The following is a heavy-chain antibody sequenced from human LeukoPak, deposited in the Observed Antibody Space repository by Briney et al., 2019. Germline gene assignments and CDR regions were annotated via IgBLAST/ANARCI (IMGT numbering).Heavy chain of an antibody. D-gene: IGHD3-22*01. V-gene: IGHV3-23*01. CDR1: GFTFSRYA. Sequence: GGSLRLSCAASGFTFSRYAMSWVRQAPGKGLEWVSAISGSGGSGGRIYYADSVKGRFTISRDNAKNSLYLQMNSLRAEDTAVYYCARADSSPFDYWGQGTLVTVSS. CDR3: ARADSSPFDY. J-gene: IGHJ4*02. CDR2: ISGSGGSGGRI.